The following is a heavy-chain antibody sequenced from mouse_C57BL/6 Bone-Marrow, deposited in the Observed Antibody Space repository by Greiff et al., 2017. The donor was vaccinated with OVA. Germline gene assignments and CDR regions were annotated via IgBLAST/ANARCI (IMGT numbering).Heavy chain of an antibody. V-gene: IGHV5-15*01. Sequence: DVQLVESGGGLVQPGGSLKLSCAASGFTFSDYGMAWVRQAPRKGPEWVAFISNLAYSIYYADTVTGRFTISRENAKNTLYLEMSSLRSEDTAMYYCARHKVAGDWYFDVWGTGTTVTVSS. CDR1: GFTFSDYG. D-gene: IGHD1-1*01. CDR2: ISNLAYSI. J-gene: IGHJ1*03. CDR3: ARHKVAGDWYFDV.